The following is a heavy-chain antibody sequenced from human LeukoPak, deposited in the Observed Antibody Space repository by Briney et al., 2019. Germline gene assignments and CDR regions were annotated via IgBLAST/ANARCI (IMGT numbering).Heavy chain of an antibody. CDR2: IYSGGST. Sequence: PGGSLRLSCAASGFTVSSNYMSWVRQAPGKGLEWVSVIYSGGSTYYADSVKGRFTISRDNSKNTLYLQMNSLRAEDTAVYYCAKGANSGSYYYYYYMDVWGKGTTVTVSS. CDR1: GFTVSSNY. J-gene: IGHJ6*03. D-gene: IGHD1-26*01. V-gene: IGHV3-53*01. CDR3: AKGANSGSYYYYYYMDV.